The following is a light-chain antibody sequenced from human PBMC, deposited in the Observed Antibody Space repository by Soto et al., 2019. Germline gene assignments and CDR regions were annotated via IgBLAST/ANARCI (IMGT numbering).Light chain of an antibody. CDR3: QQYNSYLWT. V-gene: IGKV1-5*03. CDR1: QSISSW. Sequence: DIQMTQSPSTLSASVGDRVTITCRASQSISSWLAWYQQKPGKAPKLLIYKASSLESGVPSRFSGSGPGTELNITISSLQPDDFATYYCQQYNSYLWTFGQGTKVEIK. CDR2: KAS. J-gene: IGKJ1*01.